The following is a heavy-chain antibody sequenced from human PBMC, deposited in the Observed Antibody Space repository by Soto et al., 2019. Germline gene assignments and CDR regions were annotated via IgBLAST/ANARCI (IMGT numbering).Heavy chain of an antibody. D-gene: IGHD2-21*02. CDR2: ISGSGGST. J-gene: IGHJ3*02. CDR3: AKDHCGGDCYSQRWSTGGDAFDI. V-gene: IGHV3-23*01. CDR1: GLTFSSYA. Sequence: GGSLRLSCAASGLTFSSYAMSWVRQAPGKGLEWVSAISGSGGSTYYADSVKGRFTISRDNSKNTLYLQMNSLRAEDTAVYYCAKDHCGGDCYSQRWSTGGDAFDIWGQGTMVTVSS.